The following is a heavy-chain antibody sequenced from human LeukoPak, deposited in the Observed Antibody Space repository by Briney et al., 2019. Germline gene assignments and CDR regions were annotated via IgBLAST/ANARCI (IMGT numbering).Heavy chain of an antibody. V-gene: IGHV4-4*07. Sequence: SETLSLTCNVSGDSISSYCWSWIRQPAGKGLEWIGRTYISGTNYNPSLKSRVTMSVDTSKNQFSLKLSSVTAADTAVYYCAKIPVSYSSGWSNFDYWGQGTLVTVSA. CDR1: GDSISSYC. D-gene: IGHD6-19*01. CDR2: TYISGT. CDR3: AKIPVSYSSGWSNFDY. J-gene: IGHJ4*02.